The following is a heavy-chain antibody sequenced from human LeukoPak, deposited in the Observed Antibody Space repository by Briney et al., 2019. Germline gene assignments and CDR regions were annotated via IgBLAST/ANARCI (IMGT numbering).Heavy chain of an antibody. CDR2: IFPSGGEI. CDR1: GFTFSTFA. V-gene: IGHV3-23*01. CDR3: ARVPIVGTSSSWAPYFDY. Sequence: GGSLRLSCAASGFTFSTFAMIWVRQPPGKGLEWVSSIFPSGGEIHYADSVRGRFTVSRDNSKNTLYLQMNSLRAEDTAVYYCARVPIVGTSSSWAPYFDYWGQGTLVTVSS. J-gene: IGHJ4*02. D-gene: IGHD6-13*01.